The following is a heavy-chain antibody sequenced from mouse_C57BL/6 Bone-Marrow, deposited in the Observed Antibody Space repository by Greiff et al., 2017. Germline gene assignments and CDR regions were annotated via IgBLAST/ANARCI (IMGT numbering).Heavy chain of an antibody. D-gene: IGHD2-4*01. J-gene: IGHJ3*01. V-gene: IGHV5-2*01. CDR1: DYEFPSHD. CDR2: INSDGGST. CDR3: ATRGYDYDWFAY. Sequence: EVKLMQSGAGLVQPGASLKLSCEANDYEFPSHDMSWVRKTPEKRLELVAAINSDGGSTYYPDTMESRFIISRDKTKKTLYLQMSSLRSEDTALYCCATRGYDYDWFAYWGQGTLVTVSA.